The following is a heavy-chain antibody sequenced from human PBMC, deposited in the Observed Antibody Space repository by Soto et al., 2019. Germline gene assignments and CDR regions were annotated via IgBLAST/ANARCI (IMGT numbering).Heavy chain of an antibody. CDR2: MNPGSGDT. CDR1: GYTFTNND. CDR3: ARMESFGSLNWFDP. J-gene: IGHJ5*02. D-gene: IGHD5-18*01. V-gene: IGHV1-8*01. Sequence: ASVKVSCKASGYTFTNNDVSWVRQATGQGLEWMGWMNPGSGDTGYAQRFQGRVTMTRDISIATAYMELNSLTSEDTAIYYCARMESFGSLNWFDPWGQGTLVTVSS.